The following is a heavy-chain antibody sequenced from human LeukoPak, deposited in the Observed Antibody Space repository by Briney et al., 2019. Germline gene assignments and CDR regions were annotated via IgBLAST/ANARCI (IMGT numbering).Heavy chain of an antibody. CDR3: ARGVRGFCSVSSCYLDY. CDR2: IKQDGSEK. CDR1: GFTLRSHW. V-gene: IGHV3-7*01. J-gene: IGHJ4*02. D-gene: IGHD2-15*01. Sequence: PGGSLRLSCAASGFTLRSHWMSWVRQAPGKGLEWVANIKQDGSEKYYVDSVRGRFTISRDNAENSLYLQMNSLRAEDTAVYYCARGVRGFCSVSSCYLDYWGQGTLVTVSS.